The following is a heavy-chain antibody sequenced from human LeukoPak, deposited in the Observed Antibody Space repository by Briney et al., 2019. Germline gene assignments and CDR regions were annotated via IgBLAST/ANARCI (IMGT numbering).Heavy chain of an antibody. V-gene: IGHV3-74*01. CDR1: GFTFSYYW. D-gene: IGHD2-21*02. CDR3: ARGSVLGAAKNYFDY. J-gene: IGHJ4*02. Sequence: PGGSLRLSCAASGFTFSYYWMHWVRQAPGKGLVWVSRIKSDGSSIIYADSVKGRFTISRDNAKNTLYLQMNSLRAEDTALYYCARGSVLGAAKNYFDYWGQGALVTVSS. CDR2: IKSDGSSI.